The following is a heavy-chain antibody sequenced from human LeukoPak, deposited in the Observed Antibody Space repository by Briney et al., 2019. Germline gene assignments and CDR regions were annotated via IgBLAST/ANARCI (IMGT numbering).Heavy chain of an antibody. CDR1: GFTFSSYA. D-gene: IGHD3-16*02. V-gene: IGHV3-23*01. J-gene: IGHJ4*02. Sequence: GRSLRLSCAASGFTFSSYAMSWVRQAPGKGLEWVSAISGSGGSTYYADSVKGRFTISRDNSKNTLYLQMNSLRDEDTAVYYCARAYTFGGVIVFYFDYWGQGTLVTVSS. CDR2: ISGSGGST. CDR3: ARAYTFGGVIVFYFDY.